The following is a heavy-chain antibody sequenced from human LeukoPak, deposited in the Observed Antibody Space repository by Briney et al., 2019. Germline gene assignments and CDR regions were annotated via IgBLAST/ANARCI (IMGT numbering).Heavy chain of an antibody. Sequence: GASVKVSCKASGPAFQTYTIAWVRQAPGQGLEWMGKLSPLSDSPNFAQKFQGRVSLSADMATYTAYMELSSLTSEDTAVYYCAREGSCEVPRFIVDSFDIWGQGTMVPVSS. D-gene: IGHD1-26*01. CDR2: LSPLSDSP. CDR1: GPAFQTYT. J-gene: IGHJ3*02. CDR3: AREGSCEVPRFIVDSFDI. V-gene: IGHV1-69*08.